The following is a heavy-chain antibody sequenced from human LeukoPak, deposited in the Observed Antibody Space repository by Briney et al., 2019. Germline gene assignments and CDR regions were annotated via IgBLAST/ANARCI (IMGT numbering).Heavy chain of an antibody. CDR3: ARDYGYGYANNWFDP. Sequence: GGSLRLSCAPSGFTFSSYWMDWVRQAPGKGLVWVSCINSVGSSTSYADSVKGRLTISRDNAKNTLYLQMNSLRAEDTAVYYCARDYGYGYANNWFDPWGQGTLVTVSS. V-gene: IGHV3-74*01. CDR2: INSVGSST. CDR1: GFTFSSYW. D-gene: IGHD5-18*01. J-gene: IGHJ5*02.